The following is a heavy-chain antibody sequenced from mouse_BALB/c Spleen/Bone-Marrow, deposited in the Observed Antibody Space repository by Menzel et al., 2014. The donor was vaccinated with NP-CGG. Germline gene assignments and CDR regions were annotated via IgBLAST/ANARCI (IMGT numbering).Heavy chain of an antibody. J-gene: IGHJ4*01. CDR2: INPSSGYT. Sequence: VKVVESGAELARPGASVKMSCRASGYTFTTYTMHWVKQRPGQGLEWIGYINPSSGYTYYNQKLKDKATLTADKSSSAAYLQLSSLTSEDSAVYYCARVYGNYDAMDYWGQGTSVTVSS. D-gene: IGHD2-1*01. CDR3: ARVYGNYDAMDY. CDR1: GYTFTTYT. V-gene: IGHV1-4*01.